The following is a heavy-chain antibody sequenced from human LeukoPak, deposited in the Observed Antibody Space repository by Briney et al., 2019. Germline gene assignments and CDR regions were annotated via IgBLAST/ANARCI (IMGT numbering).Heavy chain of an antibody. CDR3: ARGGNYGSGSYYIGY. CDR1: VYTFTSYD. CDR2: MNPNSGNT. Sequence: ASVTVSCKASVYTFTSYDINWVRQATGQGLEWMGWMNPNSGNTGYAQKFQGRVTMTRNTSISTAYMELSSLRSEDTAVYYCARGGNYGSGSYYIGYWGQGTLVTVSS. D-gene: IGHD3-10*01. V-gene: IGHV1-8*01. J-gene: IGHJ4*02.